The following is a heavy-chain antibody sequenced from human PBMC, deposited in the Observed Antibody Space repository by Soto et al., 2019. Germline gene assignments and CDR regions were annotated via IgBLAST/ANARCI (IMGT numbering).Heavy chain of an antibody. CDR2: INHSGST. J-gene: IGHJ6*02. Sequence: SETLSLTCAVYGGSFSGYYWSWIRQPPGKGLEWIGEINHSGSTNYNPSLKSRVTISVDTSKNQFSLKLRFVTAADTAVYYCAVPAANPAYYYYAGMDVWGQGTTVTVYS. CDR3: AVPAANPAYYYYAGMDV. D-gene: IGHD2-2*01. CDR1: GGSFSGYY. V-gene: IGHV4-34*01.